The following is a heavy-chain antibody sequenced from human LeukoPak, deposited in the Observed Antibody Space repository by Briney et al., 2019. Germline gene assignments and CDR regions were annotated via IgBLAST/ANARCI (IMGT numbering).Heavy chain of an antibody. D-gene: IGHD2-2*01. J-gene: IGHJ4*02. CDR3: ARHRGYCSSTSCYPYYFDY. CDR2: IYSGGST. V-gene: IGHV3-66*04. Sequence: GGSLRLSCAASGFTFSDYYMSWIRQAPGKGLEWVSVIYSGGSTYYADSAKGRFTISRDNSKNTLYLQMNSLRAEDTAVYYCARHRGYCSSTSCYPYYFDYWGQGTLVTVSS. CDR1: GFTFSDYY.